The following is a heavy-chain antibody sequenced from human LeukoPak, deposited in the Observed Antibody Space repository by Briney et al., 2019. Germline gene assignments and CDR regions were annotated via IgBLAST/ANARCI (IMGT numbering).Heavy chain of an antibody. D-gene: IGHD3-22*01. Sequence: GGSLRLSCAASGFTFSSYGMHWVRQAPGKGLEWVAVIWYDGSNKYYADSVKGRFTISRDNSKNTLYLQMNSPRAEDTAVYYCARGFDYYDSSGYQPDSDYWGQGTLVTVSS. CDR2: IWYDGSNK. CDR1: GFTFSSYG. J-gene: IGHJ4*02. V-gene: IGHV3-33*08. CDR3: ARGFDYYDSSGYQPDSDY.